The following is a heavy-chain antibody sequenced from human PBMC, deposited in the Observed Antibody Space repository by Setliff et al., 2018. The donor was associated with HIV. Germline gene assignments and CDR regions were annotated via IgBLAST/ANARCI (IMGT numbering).Heavy chain of an antibody. CDR2: ITPFNGNT. D-gene: IGHD4-17*01. CDR3: ASNGNSVGNYYYYYMDV. CDR1: GYTFTYRY. Sequence: ASVKVSCKASGYTFTYRYLHWVRQAPGQALEWMGWITPFNGNTNYAQKFQDRVTITRERSISTAYLELSSRRSEDTAMYYCASNGNSVGNYYYYYMDVWGKGTTVTVSS. J-gene: IGHJ6*03. V-gene: IGHV1-45*02.